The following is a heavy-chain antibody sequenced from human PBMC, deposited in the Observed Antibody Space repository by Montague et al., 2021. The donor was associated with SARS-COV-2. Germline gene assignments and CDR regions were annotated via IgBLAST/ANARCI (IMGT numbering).Heavy chain of an antibody. CDR1: SGSISTGHH. D-gene: IGHD3-10*01. CDR2: IYYSGST. V-gene: IGHV4-31*03. Sequence: TLSLTCSVSSGSISTGHHWSWIRQHPMKRLEWIGYIYYSGSTYYNPSFKGRVTISIDTAKNQFSLELTSMTAADTAVYYCARDHGQWFGELWGHGLDVWGQGTTVIVSS. J-gene: IGHJ6*02. CDR3: ARDHGQWFGELWGHGLDV.